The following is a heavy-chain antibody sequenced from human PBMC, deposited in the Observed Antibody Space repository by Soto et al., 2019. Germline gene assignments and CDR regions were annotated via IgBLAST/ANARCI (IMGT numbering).Heavy chain of an antibody. J-gene: IGHJ4*02. Sequence: EVQLVESGGGLVQPGGSLRLSCAASGFTFNNYWMHWVRQAPGKGLVWVSRINTEGSTTDYADSVRGRFAISRDNAKNTLYLQINSLRDEDTAVYYCTSDRGGNFYGGFDYWGRGTLVTVSP. D-gene: IGHD1-26*01. CDR2: INTEGSTT. CDR3: TSDRGGNFYGGFDY. V-gene: IGHV3-74*01. CDR1: GFTFNNYW.